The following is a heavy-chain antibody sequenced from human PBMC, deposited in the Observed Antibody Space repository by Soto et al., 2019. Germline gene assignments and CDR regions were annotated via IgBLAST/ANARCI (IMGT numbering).Heavy chain of an antibody. J-gene: IGHJ6*02. CDR2: IYYSGST. CDR3: ARDAEVATMPPNYYYYYGMDV. CDR1: GGSISSSSYY. D-gene: IGHD5-12*01. V-gene: IGHV4-39*02. Sequence: SETLSLTCTVSGGSISSSSYYWGWIRQPPGKGLEWIGNIYYSGSTYYNPSLKSRVTISVDTSKNQFSLKLSSVTAADTAVYYCARDAEVATMPPNYYYYYGMDVWGQGTTVTVSS.